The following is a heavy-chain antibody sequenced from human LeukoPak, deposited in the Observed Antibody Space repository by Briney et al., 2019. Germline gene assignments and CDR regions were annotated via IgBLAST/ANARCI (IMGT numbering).Heavy chain of an antibody. D-gene: IGHD3-22*01. CDR1: DYTFTSYG. CDR3: ARDHQITMIVVVIKGDAFDI. Sequence: RASVKVSCKASDYTFTSYGINWVRQAPGQGLEWMGWISAYNGNTNYAQKLQGRVTMTTDTSTSTAYVELRSLRSDDTVVYYCARDHQITMIVVVIKGDAFDIWGQGTMVTVSS. J-gene: IGHJ3*02. CDR2: ISAYNGNT. V-gene: IGHV1-18*01.